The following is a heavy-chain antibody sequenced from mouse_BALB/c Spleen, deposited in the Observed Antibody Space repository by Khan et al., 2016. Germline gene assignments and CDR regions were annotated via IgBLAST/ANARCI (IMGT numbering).Heavy chain of an antibody. CDR3: ARGGFFAY. J-gene: IGHJ3*01. CDR1: GYSITSDYA. Sequence: VQLQESGPGLVKPSQSLSLTCTVTGYSITSDYAWNWIRQFPGNKLEWMGYISYSGSTSYNPSLKSRISITRDTSKNQFFLQLNSVTTEDTATYYCARGGFFAYWGQGTLVTVSA. V-gene: IGHV3-2*02. CDR2: ISYSGST.